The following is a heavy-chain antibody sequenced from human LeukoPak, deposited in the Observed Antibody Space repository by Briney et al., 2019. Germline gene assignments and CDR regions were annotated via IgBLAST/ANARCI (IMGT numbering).Heavy chain of an antibody. CDR2: IYHSGST. CDR1: GGSISSSNW. Sequence: SGTLSLTCAVSGGSISSSNWWSWVRQPPGKGLEWIGEIYHSGSTNYNPSLKSRVTISVDKSKNQFSLKLSSVTAADTAVYYCARGIGGYYDYVWGSYRLNYFDYWGQGTLVTVSS. CDR3: ARGIGGYYDYVWGSYRLNYFDY. J-gene: IGHJ4*02. D-gene: IGHD3-16*02. V-gene: IGHV4-4*02.